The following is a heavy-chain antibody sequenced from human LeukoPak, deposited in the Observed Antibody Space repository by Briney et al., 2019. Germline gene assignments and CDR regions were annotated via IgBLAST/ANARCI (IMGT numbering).Heavy chain of an antibody. Sequence: GGSLRLSCAASGFTFSSYAMSWVRQAPGKGLEWVSVISGSGGTTHYADSVKGRFTISRDNSKNTLYLQMNSLRGEDTAVYYCAKDGPVNQPDRLFTDWGQGTLVIVSS. J-gene: IGHJ4*02. CDR3: AKDGPVNQPDRLFTD. V-gene: IGHV3-23*01. D-gene: IGHD1-14*01. CDR1: GFTFSSYA. CDR2: ISGSGGTT.